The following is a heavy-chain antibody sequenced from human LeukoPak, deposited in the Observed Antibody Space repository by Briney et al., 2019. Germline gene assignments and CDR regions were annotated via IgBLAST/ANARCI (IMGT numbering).Heavy chain of an antibody. CDR1: GFTVSNNY. CDR3: AKDRSSDYFDY. J-gene: IGHJ4*02. CDR2: IYSGGST. V-gene: IGHV3-53*05. D-gene: IGHD6-19*01. Sequence: GGSLRLSCAASGFTVSNNYMSWVRQAPGKGLEWVSVIYSGGSTFYADSVKGRFTISRDNSKNTLYLQMNSLRAEDTAVYYCAKDRSSDYFDYWGQGTLVTVSS.